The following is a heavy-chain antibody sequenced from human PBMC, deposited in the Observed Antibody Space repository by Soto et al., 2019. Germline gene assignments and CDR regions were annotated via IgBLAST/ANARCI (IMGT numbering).Heavy chain of an antibody. CDR2: ISSSGSTI. D-gene: IGHD3-3*01. V-gene: IGHV3-11*01. CDR1: GFTFSEYY. Sequence: WGSLRLSCAASGFTFSEYYRSWIRQAPGKGLEWVSYISSSGSTIYYADSVKGRFTISRDNAKNSLYLQMNSLRAEDTAVYYCARGKLLRFLEWYAYWGQGTLVNVSS. CDR3: ARGKLLRFLEWYAY. J-gene: IGHJ4*02.